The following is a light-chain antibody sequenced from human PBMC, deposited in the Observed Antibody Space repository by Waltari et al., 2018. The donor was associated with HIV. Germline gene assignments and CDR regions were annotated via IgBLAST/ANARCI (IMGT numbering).Light chain of an antibody. V-gene: IGLV2-18*02. CDR2: EVI. CDR1: SRAVVAYDR. J-gene: IGLJ1*01. CDR3: SSYTSSNTYV. Sequence: QSALTQPPSVSGSPGPSVTISCTRTSRAVVAYDRLSWYHQPPGPAPKLMIYEVIYRPSGVPDRFSGSKSGNTASLTISGLQAEDEGDYYCSSYTSSNTYVFGTATTVTVL.